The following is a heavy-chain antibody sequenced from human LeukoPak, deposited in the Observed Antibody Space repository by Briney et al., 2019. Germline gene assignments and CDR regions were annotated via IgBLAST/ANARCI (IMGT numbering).Heavy chain of an antibody. Sequence: GGSLRLSCAASGFTFSSYAMSWVRQAPGKGLEWVSAISGSGGGTYYADSVKGRFTISRDNSKNTLYLQMNSLRAEDTAVYYCARDYGDLPARVPYFDYWGQGTLVTVSS. CDR1: GFTFSSYA. V-gene: IGHV3-23*01. D-gene: IGHD4-17*01. CDR2: ISGSGGGT. J-gene: IGHJ4*02. CDR3: ARDYGDLPARVPYFDY.